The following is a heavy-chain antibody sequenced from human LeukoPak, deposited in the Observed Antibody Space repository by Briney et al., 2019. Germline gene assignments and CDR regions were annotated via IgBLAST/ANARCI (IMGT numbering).Heavy chain of an antibody. CDR2: IWYDGSNK. Sequence: GGSLRLSCAASGFTFSSYGMHWVRQAPGKGLEWVAVIWYDGSNKFYADSVKGRFIISRDNSKNTLYLQMNSLRAEDTALYYCARDRGGPGRHRALDIWGQGTMVTVSS. J-gene: IGHJ3*02. CDR3: ARDRGGPGRHRALDI. V-gene: IGHV3-33*01. CDR1: GFTFSSYG. D-gene: IGHD1-26*01.